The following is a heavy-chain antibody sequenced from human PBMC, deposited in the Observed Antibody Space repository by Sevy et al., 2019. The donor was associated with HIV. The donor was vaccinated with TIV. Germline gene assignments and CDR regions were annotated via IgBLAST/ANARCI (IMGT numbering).Heavy chain of an antibody. CDR3: AREGCTRPHDY. J-gene: IGHJ4*02. CDR2: LSFGCGKI. D-gene: IGHD2-8*01. CDR1: GFAFYDYI. V-gene: IGHV3-23*01. Sequence: GGSLRRSCAASGFAFYDYIMSWIRQAPGKGLEWVGTLSFGCGKINYADSVKGRFTISRDNSKNSFYLQMDNLRVEDTALYYCAREGCTRPHDYWGQGTRVTVSS.